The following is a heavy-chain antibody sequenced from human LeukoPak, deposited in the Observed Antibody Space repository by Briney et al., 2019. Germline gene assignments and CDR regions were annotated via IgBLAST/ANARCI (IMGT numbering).Heavy chain of an antibody. CDR2: INPNTGDT. CDR1: GHTFTDYF. Sequence: GASVRASCRASGHTFTDYFIHWVRQAPGQGVEWMGGINPNTGDTHYAQKFQGRVTMTRDTSITTAYMDLSRLRSDDTAVYYCARLEMGTSRSPSDYWGQGTLVTVSS. D-gene: IGHD7-27*01. V-gene: IGHV1-2*02. CDR3: ARLEMGTSRSPSDY. J-gene: IGHJ4*02.